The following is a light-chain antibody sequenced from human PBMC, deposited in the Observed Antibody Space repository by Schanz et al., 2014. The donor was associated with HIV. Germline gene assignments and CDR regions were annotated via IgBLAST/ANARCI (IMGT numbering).Light chain of an antibody. J-gene: IGKJ4*01. Sequence: EIVLTQSPGTLSLSPGERATLSCRASQSVSSSYLAWYQQKPGQAPRLLIYGASSRATGIPDRFSGSGSGKDFTLTISRLEPEDLAVYYCHQYGSSPLTFGGGTKVEIK. CDR3: HQYGSSPLT. CDR2: GAS. CDR1: QSVSSSY. V-gene: IGKV3-20*01.